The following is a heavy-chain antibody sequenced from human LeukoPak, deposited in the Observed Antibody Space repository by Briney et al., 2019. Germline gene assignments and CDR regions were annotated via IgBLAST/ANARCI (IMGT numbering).Heavy chain of an antibody. CDR2: IYGGGST. Sequence: PGGSLRLSCAASGFTVSSNYMSWVRQAPGKGLEWVSVIYGGGSTYYADSVKGRFTISRDNSKNTLYLQMNSLRAEDTAVYYCARGRGTEYYYDSSGLEDAFDIWGQGTMVTVSS. CDR1: GFTVSSNY. CDR3: ARGRGTEYYYDSSGLEDAFDI. V-gene: IGHV3-66*02. J-gene: IGHJ3*02. D-gene: IGHD3-22*01.